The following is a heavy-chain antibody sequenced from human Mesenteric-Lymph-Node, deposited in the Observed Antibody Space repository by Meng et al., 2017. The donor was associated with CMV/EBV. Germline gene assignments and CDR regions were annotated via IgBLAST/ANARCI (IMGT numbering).Heavy chain of an antibody. Sequence: SETLSLTCTVSGDSITNYYWSWIRHTPGKGLEWIAFIYYTGSTNYNPSLKSRVTISVDTSKNQFSLNLSSVTAADTAVYYCARHNSHYYYYGMDVWGQGTTVTVSS. D-gene: IGHD1-14*01. CDR3: ARHNSHYYYYGMDV. J-gene: IGHJ6*02. CDR1: GDSITNYY. V-gene: IGHV4-59*01. CDR2: IYYTGST.